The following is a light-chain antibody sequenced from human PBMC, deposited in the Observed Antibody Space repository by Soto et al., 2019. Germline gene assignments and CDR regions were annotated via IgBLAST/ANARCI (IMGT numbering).Light chain of an antibody. Sequence: QSVLTQPPSVSGAPGQRVTIPCTGSSSSIGAGYDVHWYQQLPGTAPNLLIYGNNNRPSGVPDRFSGSRSGTSASLAITGLQAEDEADYFCLSYDNSLSSPVLFGGGTKLTVL. CDR2: GNN. CDR1: SSSIGAGYD. V-gene: IGLV1-40*01. J-gene: IGLJ2*01. CDR3: LSYDNSLSSPVL.